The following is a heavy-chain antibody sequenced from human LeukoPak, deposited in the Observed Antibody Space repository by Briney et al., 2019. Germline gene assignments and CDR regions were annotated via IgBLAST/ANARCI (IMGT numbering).Heavy chain of an antibody. V-gene: IGHV3-49*03. Sequence: HPGESLRLSCSASGFTFGDYAMNWFRQAPGKGLEWVGFIRSKVYGGTTETAASVKGRFIISRDDSKSIAYLQMNSLKIEDTAVYYCTRGPGLKSVYCGGDCSPLDYWGQGTLVTVSS. CDR2: IRSKVYGGTT. CDR1: GFTFGDYA. J-gene: IGHJ4*02. CDR3: TRGPGLKSVYCGGDCSPLDY. D-gene: IGHD2-21*02.